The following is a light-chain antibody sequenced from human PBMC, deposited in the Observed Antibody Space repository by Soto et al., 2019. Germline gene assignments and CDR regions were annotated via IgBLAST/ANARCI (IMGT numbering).Light chain of an antibody. CDR2: SAS. CDR3: HHFDTAGT. CDR1: QSVRGSH. V-gene: IGKV3-20*01. J-gene: IGKJ2*01. Sequence: EIVLTQSPGTLSLSPGERATLSCRASQSVRGSHLGWYQKKPGQAPRLLIYSASSRATGVPDRFSGSGSGTDFTLTISRLEPEDFALYYCHHFDTAGTFGQGTTLEI.